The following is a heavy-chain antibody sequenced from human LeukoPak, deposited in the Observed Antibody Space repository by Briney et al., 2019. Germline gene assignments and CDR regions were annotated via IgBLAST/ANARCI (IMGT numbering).Heavy chain of an antibody. CDR2: IRNKVKSYTT. V-gene: IGHV3-72*01. CDR3: ARVGDYYDSNGYSVDAFDI. D-gene: IGHD3-22*01. Sequence: GGSLRLSCAAPGFTFSDHYMDWVRQAPGKGLEWVGRIRNKVKSYTTEYAASVKGRFTISRDDSKNSLYLQMNGLKTEDTAVYYCARVGDYYDSNGYSVDAFDIWGQGTMVTVSS. CDR1: GFTFSDHY. J-gene: IGHJ3*02.